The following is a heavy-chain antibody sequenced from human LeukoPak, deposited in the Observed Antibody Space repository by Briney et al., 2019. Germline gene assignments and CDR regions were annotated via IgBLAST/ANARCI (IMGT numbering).Heavy chain of an antibody. Sequence: RSSETLSLTCAVYGGSFSGYYWSWIRQPPGKGLEWIGEINHSGSTNYNPSLKSRVTISVDTSKNQFSLKLSSVTAAGTAVYYCARGVYSNWFDPWGQGTLVTVSS. D-gene: IGHD4-11*01. CDR1: GGSFSGYY. CDR3: ARGVYSNWFDP. J-gene: IGHJ5*02. CDR2: INHSGST. V-gene: IGHV4-34*01.